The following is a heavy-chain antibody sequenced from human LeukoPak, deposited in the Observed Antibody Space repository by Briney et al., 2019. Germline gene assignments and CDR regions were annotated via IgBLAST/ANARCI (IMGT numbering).Heavy chain of an antibody. CDR1: GGSISSGGYY. Sequence: SETLSLTCTVSGGSISSGGYYWSWIRQHPGKGLEWIGYIYYSGSTYYNPSLKSRVTISVDTSKNQFSLKLSSVTAADTAVYYCARGPYGSGKLYYFDYWGQGTLVTVSS. J-gene: IGHJ4*02. D-gene: IGHD3-10*01. V-gene: IGHV4-30-4*08. CDR2: IYYSGST. CDR3: ARGPYGSGKLYYFDY.